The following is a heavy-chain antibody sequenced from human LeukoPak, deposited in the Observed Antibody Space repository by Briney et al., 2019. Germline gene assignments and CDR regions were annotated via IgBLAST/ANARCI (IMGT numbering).Heavy chain of an antibody. V-gene: IGHV3-30*02. Sequence: GGSLRLSCAASGFTFSSYGMHWVRQAPGKGLEWVAFIRYDGSNKYYADSVKGRFTISRDNSKNTLYLQMSSLRGEDTALYYCTVTTKGYWGQRTLVTASS. CDR3: TVTTKGY. CDR1: GFTFSSYG. D-gene: IGHD4-11*01. CDR2: IRYDGSNK. J-gene: IGHJ4*02.